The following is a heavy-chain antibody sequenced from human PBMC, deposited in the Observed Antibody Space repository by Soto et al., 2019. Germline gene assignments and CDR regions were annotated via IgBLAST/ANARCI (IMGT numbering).Heavy chain of an antibody. Sequence: QVQLVQSGAEVKKPGASVKVSCKASGYTFTSYYMHWVRQAPGQGLEWMGIINPSGGSTSYAQKFPGRVTMTRDTSTSTVYMALSSLRSEDTAVYYCARDQARGCCDSAFDIWGQGTMVSVSS. J-gene: IGHJ3*02. CDR1: GYTFTSYY. V-gene: IGHV1-46*01. D-gene: IGHD2-21*02. CDR2: INPSGGST. CDR3: ARDQARGCCDSAFDI.